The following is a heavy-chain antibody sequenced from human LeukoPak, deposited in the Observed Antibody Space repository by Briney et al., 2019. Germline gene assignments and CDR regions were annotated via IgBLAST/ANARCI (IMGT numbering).Heavy chain of an antibody. CDR1: GFTVSSSY. V-gene: IGHV3-66*01. D-gene: IGHD6-13*01. Sequence: PGGSLRLSCAASGFTVSSSYMSWVRQAPGKGLEWVSAVHNGGNIDYTDSVRGRFAISRDNSKNTLYLQMNSLRAEDTAVYYCAKMSSSWTYYYGMDVWGQGTTVTVSS. CDR2: VHNGGNI. J-gene: IGHJ6*02. CDR3: AKMSSSWTYYYGMDV.